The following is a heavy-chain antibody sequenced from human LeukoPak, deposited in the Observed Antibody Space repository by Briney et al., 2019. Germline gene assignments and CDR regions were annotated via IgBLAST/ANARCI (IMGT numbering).Heavy chain of an antibody. V-gene: IGHV1-24*01. CDR1: GHTLTGLS. D-gene: IGHD4/OR15-4a*01. J-gene: IGHJ4*02. Sequence: ASVKVSCKVSGHTLTGLSTHWVRQAPGKGPEWMGGFDPEDGEIIYAKKFQGRVAMTGDASSDTAYMDLSRLASDDTAVYYCVTVESSKSDDYAAADFYFVYWGQGRQVTVSS. CDR2: FDPEDGEI. CDR3: VTVESSKSDDYAAADFYFVY.